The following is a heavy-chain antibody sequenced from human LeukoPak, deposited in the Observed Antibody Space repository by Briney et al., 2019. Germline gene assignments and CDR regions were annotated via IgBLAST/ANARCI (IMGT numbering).Heavy chain of an antibody. Sequence: GGSLRLSCVVSGFTFSSYAMNWVRQAPGKGLEWVSVITASGGSTYYTDSVKGRFTISRDNSKNTLSMQMNSLRDEDTALYYCAKYVGQSGSNYYGLDVWGQGTAVTVSS. CDR2: ITASGGST. CDR1: GFTFSSYA. CDR3: AKYVGQSGSNYYGLDV. D-gene: IGHD1-26*01. V-gene: IGHV3-23*01. J-gene: IGHJ6*02.